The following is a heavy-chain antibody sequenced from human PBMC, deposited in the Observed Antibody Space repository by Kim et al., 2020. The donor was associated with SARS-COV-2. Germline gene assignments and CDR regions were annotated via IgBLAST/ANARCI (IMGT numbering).Heavy chain of an antibody. J-gene: IGHJ5*01. Sequence: TRTKCAGSVKDRFTISRDNAKSTLYLQMNSLTADDTAVYYCGRDLSGPRDSWGQGTLVTVSS. V-gene: IGHV3-74*03. CDR3: GRDLSGPRDS. CDR2: TRT.